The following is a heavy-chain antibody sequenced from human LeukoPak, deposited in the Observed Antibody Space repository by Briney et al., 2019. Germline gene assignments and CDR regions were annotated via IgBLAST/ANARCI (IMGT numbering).Heavy chain of an antibody. CDR3: ARDAVAGSGSYYN. Sequence: GGSLRLSCAASGFTFSDYYMSWIRQAPGKGLEWVSYISSSGSTIYYADSVKGRFTISRDNAKNTVYLQMNSLRVEDTAVYYCARDAVAGSGSYYNWGQGTLVIVSS. D-gene: IGHD3-10*01. J-gene: IGHJ4*02. CDR2: ISSSGSTI. CDR1: GFTFSDYY. V-gene: IGHV3-11*04.